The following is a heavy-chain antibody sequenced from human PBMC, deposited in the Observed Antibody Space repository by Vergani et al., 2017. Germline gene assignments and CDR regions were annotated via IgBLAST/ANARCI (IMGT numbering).Heavy chain of an antibody. Sequence: EVQLVQSGAEVKKPGESLKISCKGSGYSFTSYWIGWVRQMPGKGLVWMGIIYPGDSDTRYSPSFQGQVTIPADKSISTAYLQWSSLKASDTAMYYCARRSDSSGYYYVGDTAADYWGQGTLVTVSS. J-gene: IGHJ4*02. V-gene: IGHV5-51*01. D-gene: IGHD3-22*01. CDR2: IYPGDSDT. CDR3: ARRSDSSGYYYVGDTAADY. CDR1: GYSFTSYW.